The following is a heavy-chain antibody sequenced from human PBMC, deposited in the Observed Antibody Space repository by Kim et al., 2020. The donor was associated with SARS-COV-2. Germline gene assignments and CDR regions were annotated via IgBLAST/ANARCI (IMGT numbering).Heavy chain of an antibody. CDR1: GGTFSSYA. Sequence: SVKVSCKASGGTFSSYAISWVRQAPGQGLEWMGGIIPIFGTANYAQKFQGRVTITADKSTSTAYMELSSLRSEDTAVYYCARDDYYGSGHRGYWGQGTLVTVSS. CDR2: IIPIFGTA. J-gene: IGHJ4*02. CDR3: ARDDYYGSGHRGY. V-gene: IGHV1-69*06. D-gene: IGHD3-10*01.